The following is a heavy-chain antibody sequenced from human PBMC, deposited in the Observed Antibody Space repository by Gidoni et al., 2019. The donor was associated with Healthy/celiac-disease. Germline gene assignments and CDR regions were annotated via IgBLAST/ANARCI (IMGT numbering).Heavy chain of an antibody. J-gene: IGHJ3*02. V-gene: IGHV3-15*01. CDR2: IKSKTDGGTT. Sequence: EVQLVESGGGLVKPGGSLRLSCAASGFTFSNAWMSWVRQAPGKGLEWVGRIKSKTDGGTTDYAAPVKGRFTISRDDSKNTLYLQMNSLKTEDTAVYYCTTPSGSTGYDAFDIWGQGTMVTVSS. CDR3: TTPSGSTGYDAFDI. CDR1: GFTFSNAW. D-gene: IGHD1-26*01.